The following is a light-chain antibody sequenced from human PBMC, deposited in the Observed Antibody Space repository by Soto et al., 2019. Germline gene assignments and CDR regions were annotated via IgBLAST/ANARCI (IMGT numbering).Light chain of an antibody. Sequence: QSVLTQPPSVSGAPGQRVTISCTGSSSNIGAGYDVHWFQQFPGTAPKLLIYAHSNRPSGVPDRFSGSTSGTSASLAITGLQAEDEGDECWESYDTTSEVFGGGTKVTVL. J-gene: IGLJ2*01. V-gene: IGLV1-40*01. CDR3: ESYDTTSEV. CDR1: SSNIGAGYD. CDR2: AHS.